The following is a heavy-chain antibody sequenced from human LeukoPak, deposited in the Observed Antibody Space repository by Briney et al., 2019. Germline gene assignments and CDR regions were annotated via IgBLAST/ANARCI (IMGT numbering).Heavy chain of an antibody. J-gene: IGHJ3*02. CDR2: TRPTGSNK. CDR3: VGELLTAAGTIGAFDI. Sequence: SLAWPASRFSFSTYGMHCDRPVTNSGREGEAATRPTGSNKYHADSVKGRFTISRDNSKSTLFLQMSSLAAEDTAVYYCVGELLTAAGTIGAFDIWGRGTMVTVSS. CDR1: RFSFSTYG. D-gene: IGHD6-13*01. V-gene: IGHV3-33*01.